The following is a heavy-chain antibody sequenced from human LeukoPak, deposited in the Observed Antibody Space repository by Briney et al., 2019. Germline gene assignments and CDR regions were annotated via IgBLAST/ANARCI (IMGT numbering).Heavy chain of an antibody. J-gene: IGHJ5*02. Sequence: PSQTLSLTRTVSGDSISSGDFYWSRIRQHPGKGLEWIGYIYYRGSTYYNPSLKSRVTMSVDTSTNQFSLNLRSVTAADTAVYYCARAVGLESWFDPWGQGTLVTVSS. CDR1: GDSISSGDFY. CDR3: ARAVGLESWFDP. CDR2: IYYRGST. V-gene: IGHV4-31*03. D-gene: IGHD5-24*01.